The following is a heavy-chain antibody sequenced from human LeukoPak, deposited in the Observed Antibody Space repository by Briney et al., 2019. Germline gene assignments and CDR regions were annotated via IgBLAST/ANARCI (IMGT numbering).Heavy chain of an antibody. CDR1: GGSITSTKY. J-gene: IGHJ4*02. V-gene: IGHV4-4*02. CDR3: AREGGPYRPLDY. Sequence: PSETLSLTCGVSGGSITSTKYWTWVRQPPGKGLEWIGEVNLQGRTNYHPSLMGRVAISVDMSENHISLQLTSVTAADTAVYYCAREGGPYRPLDYSGQGTLVTVSS. CDR2: VNLQGRT.